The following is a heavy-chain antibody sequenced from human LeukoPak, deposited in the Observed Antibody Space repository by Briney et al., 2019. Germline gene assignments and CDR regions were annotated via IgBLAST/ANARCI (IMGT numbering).Heavy chain of an antibody. CDR3: VRDRHNTRCPNDF. D-gene: IGHD2-2*01. CDR1: GFSFSRHG. Sequence: GRSLRLSCAASGFSFSRHGMHWVRQAPGKWLEWVAVISSDGSHKYYADSVKGRFTISRDNTKNTLYLQMNSRRAEDTAVYFCVRDRHNTRCPNDFWGQGTLVTVSS. CDR2: ISSDGSHK. V-gene: IGHV3-30*03. J-gene: IGHJ4*02.